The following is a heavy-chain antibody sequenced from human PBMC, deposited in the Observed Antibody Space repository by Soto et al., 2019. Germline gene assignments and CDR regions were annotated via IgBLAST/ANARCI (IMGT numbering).Heavy chain of an antibody. CDR1: GGTFSSYT. Sequence: QVQLVQSGAEVKKPGSSVKVSCKASGGTFSSYTISWVRQAPGQGLEWMGRIIPILGIANYAQKFQGRVTITADKSTSTAYMELSSLRSEDTAVYYCARVANYDFWSGSDDYYYYMDVWGKGTTVTVSS. D-gene: IGHD3-3*01. CDR2: IIPILGIA. J-gene: IGHJ6*03. V-gene: IGHV1-69*02. CDR3: ARVANYDFWSGSDDYYYYMDV.